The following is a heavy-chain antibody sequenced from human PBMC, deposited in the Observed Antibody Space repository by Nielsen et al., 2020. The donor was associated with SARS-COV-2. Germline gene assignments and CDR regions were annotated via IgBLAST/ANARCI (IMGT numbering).Heavy chain of an antibody. D-gene: IGHD6-6*01. Sequence: ETLSLTCAVYGGSFSGHYWSWIRQTPGKGLEWVAKINQEGSEKYYVDSVKGRFTISRDNAKNSLYLQMNSLKVEDTAVYYCAMTSRPYWGQGTLVTVSS. CDR2: INQEGSEK. V-gene: IGHV3-7*01. CDR1: GGSFSGHY. J-gene: IGHJ4*02. CDR3: AMTSRPY.